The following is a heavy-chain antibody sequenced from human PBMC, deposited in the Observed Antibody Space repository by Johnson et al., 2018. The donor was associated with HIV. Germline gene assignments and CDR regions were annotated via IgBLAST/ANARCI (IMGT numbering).Heavy chain of an antibody. Sequence: QVQLVESGGGVVQPGRPLRLSCAASVFTFSRYPMHWVRQAPGKGLEWLAFISYDGSNKYYADSVKGRFTISRDTSKNTLFLQMNSLRAGETAGYYCARAWGDLAPDAFDIWGLGTMVTVSS. CDR1: VFTFSRYP. V-gene: IGHV3-30-3*01. CDR2: ISYDGSNK. D-gene: IGHD7-27*01. J-gene: IGHJ3*02. CDR3: ARAWGDLAPDAFDI.